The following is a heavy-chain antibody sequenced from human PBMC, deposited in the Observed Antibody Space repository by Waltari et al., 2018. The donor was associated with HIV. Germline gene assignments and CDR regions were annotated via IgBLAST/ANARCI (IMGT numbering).Heavy chain of an antibody. D-gene: IGHD5-18*01. Sequence: EVQLVESGGGLVQPGGSLRLSCAASGFTFSSYEMNWVRQAPGKGLEWVSYISSSGSTIYYADSVKGRFTISRDNAKNSLYLQMNSLRAEDTAVYYCARGAMDTAMVNAFDIWGQGTMVTVSS. J-gene: IGHJ3*02. V-gene: IGHV3-48*03. CDR2: ISSSGSTI. CDR1: GFTFSSYE. CDR3: ARGAMDTAMVNAFDI.